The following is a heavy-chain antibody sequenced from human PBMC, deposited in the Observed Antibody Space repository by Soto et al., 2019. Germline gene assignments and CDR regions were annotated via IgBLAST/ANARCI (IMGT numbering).Heavy chain of an antibody. Sequence: SETLSLTCTVSGGSINSNNYYWAWIRQPPGKGLAWIASIYYGGSTYYNPSLKSRVSISVDTSKNHFSLKLSSATAADTAVYYCAKVVVAATRHTDFDSWGQGTLVTVYS. J-gene: IGHJ4*02. CDR2: IYYGGST. CDR1: GGSINSNNYY. CDR3: AKVVVAATRHTDFDS. V-gene: IGHV4-39*02. D-gene: IGHD2-15*01.